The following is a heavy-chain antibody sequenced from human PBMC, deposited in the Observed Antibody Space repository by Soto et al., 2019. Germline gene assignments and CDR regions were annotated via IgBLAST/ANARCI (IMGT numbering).Heavy chain of an antibody. D-gene: IGHD3-3*02. CDR1: GGTFSTSA. J-gene: IGHJ6*02. V-gene: IGHV1-69*12. CDR3: ARDKDRQQLGGNYYYILDV. CDR2: IMPVFATP. Sequence: QVQLMQSGAEVKKPGSSVKVSCKASGGTFSTSAISRVRQAPGEGIEWVGGIMPVFATPDYAQKFQGRVTISADESTTTGYLELTSLTTDDTAVYYCARDKDRQQLGGNYYYILDVWGQGTAITFSS.